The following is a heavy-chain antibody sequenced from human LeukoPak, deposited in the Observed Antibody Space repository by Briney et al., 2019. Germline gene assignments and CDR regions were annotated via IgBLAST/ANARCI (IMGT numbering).Heavy chain of an antibody. CDR1: GFTFSSYA. Sequence: GGSLRLSCAASGFTFSSYALSWVRQAPGKGLEWVSAVSDGGGSTYYADSVKGRFTISRDNSKNTLYLQMNSLRAGDAAVYYCAKRGGGRYFDYWGQGTLGSLFS. CDR3: AKRGGGRYFDY. CDR2: VSDGGGST. J-gene: IGHJ4*02. D-gene: IGHD3-10*01. V-gene: IGHV3-23*01.